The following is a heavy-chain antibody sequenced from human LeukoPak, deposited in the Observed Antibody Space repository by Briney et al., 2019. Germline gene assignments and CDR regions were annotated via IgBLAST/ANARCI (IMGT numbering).Heavy chain of an antibody. D-gene: IGHD2-15*01. CDR3: ARYCSGGSCLFLSYAFDI. Sequence: GASVKVSCKASGGTFSSYAISWVRQAPGQGLEWMGGIIPIFGTANYAQKFQGRVTITADKSTSTAYLELSSLRSEDTAVYYCARYCSGGSCLFLSYAFDIWGQGTMVTVSS. J-gene: IGHJ3*02. CDR1: GGTFSSYA. V-gene: IGHV1-69*06. CDR2: IIPIFGTA.